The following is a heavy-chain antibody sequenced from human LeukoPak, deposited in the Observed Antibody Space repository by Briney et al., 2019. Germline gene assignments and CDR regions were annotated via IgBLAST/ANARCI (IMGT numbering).Heavy chain of an antibody. D-gene: IGHD6-19*01. Sequence: GGSLRLSCATSGFTFSSDDISWVRQAPGKGLEWVSAISGSGGSTYYADSVKGRFTISRDNSKNTLYLQMNSLRAEDTAVYYCAKSIEMAGSFGYWGQGTLVTVSS. CDR2: ISGSGGST. J-gene: IGHJ4*02. V-gene: IGHV3-23*01. CDR1: GFTFSSDD. CDR3: AKSIEMAGSFGY.